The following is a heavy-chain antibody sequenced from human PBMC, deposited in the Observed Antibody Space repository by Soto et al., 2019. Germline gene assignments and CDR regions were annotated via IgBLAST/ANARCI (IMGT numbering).Heavy chain of an antibody. CDR2: IYYSGST. V-gene: IGHV4-59*08. J-gene: IGHJ4*02. D-gene: IGHD3-22*01. Sequence: PSETLSLTCTVSGGSISSYSWSWIRQPPGKGLEWIGYIYYSGSTNYNPSLKSRVTISVDTSKNHFSLTLSSVTAADTAVYYCARHYYDSSGSPFDYWGQGTLVTVSS. CDR3: ARHYYDSSGSPFDY. CDR1: GGSISSYS.